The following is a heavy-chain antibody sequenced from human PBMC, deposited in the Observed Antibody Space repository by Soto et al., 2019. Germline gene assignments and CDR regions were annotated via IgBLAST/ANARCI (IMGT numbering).Heavy chain of an antibody. V-gene: IGHV4-39*01. CDR1: CRSISNSYYY. D-gene: IGHD6-25*01. CDR2: IYYDGNT. Sequence: QLQLQESGPGLVKPSETLSLTCNVSCRSISNSYYYWGWIRQPPVKGLEWIGNIYYDGNTYYHASLASRVTRAPHTSKNQFSLQLTSVTAADTALYYCASFVSGNNWYFDLWGPGTLVTGSS. CDR3: ASFVSGNNWYFDL. J-gene: IGHJ2*01.